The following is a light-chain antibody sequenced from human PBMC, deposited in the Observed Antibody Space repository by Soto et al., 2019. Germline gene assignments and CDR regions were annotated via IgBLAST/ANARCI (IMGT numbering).Light chain of an antibody. CDR3: QHSNSYLWT. CDR2: DGS. Sequence: DMQRTQSPSTLSASVGDRVTITCRASQSIGTWVAWYQQESGKAPKLLIFDGSSLETGVPSRFSGSGSGTQFTLTISSLQPGDFATYYCQHSNSYLWTFGPGTKVDIK. CDR1: QSIGTW. J-gene: IGKJ1*01. V-gene: IGKV1-5*01.